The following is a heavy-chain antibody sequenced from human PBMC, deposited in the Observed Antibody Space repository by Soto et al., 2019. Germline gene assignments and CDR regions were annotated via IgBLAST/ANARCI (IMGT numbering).Heavy chain of an antibody. Sequence: ASVKVSCKASGFTFSAYYIYWVRQAPGQGLECMGWISPYNGNKNNAQKFQGRVTMTTATSTSTAYMELRSLRSDDTAVYFCARAPDYYDSSGYRRLDYWGQGTLVTVSS. J-gene: IGHJ4*02. V-gene: IGHV1-18*04. CDR2: ISPYNGNK. CDR1: GFTFSAYY. CDR3: ARAPDYYDSSGYRRLDY. D-gene: IGHD3-22*01.